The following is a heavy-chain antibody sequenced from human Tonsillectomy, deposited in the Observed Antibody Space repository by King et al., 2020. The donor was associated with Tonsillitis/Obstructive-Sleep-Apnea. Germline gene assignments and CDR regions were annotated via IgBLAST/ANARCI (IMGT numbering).Heavy chain of an antibody. CDR1: GFTFSSYS. CDR3: GRDHYDRSGVYMDV. CDR2: ISSSSGYI. V-gene: IGHV3-21*01. D-gene: IGHD3-22*01. J-gene: IGHJ6*03. Sequence: VQLVESGGGLVKPGGSLRLSCAASGFTFSSYSMSWVRQAPGKGLEWVSSISSSSGYIYYADSLKGRFTISRDNAKNSLYLQMNSLRAEDTAVYYCGRDHYDRSGVYMDVWGKGTTVTVSS.